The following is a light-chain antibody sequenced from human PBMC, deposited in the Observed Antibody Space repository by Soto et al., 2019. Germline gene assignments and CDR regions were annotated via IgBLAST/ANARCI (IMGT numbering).Light chain of an antibody. Sequence: QSALTQPASVSGSPGQWITISCTGTSTNVDGYNYVYWYQHQSGKAPKLIIHEVSNRPSGVSHRFAASNSGNAASLTISGLEADDEGDYYGSSYTSLSAYVFGIGTKLTVL. CDR1: STNVDGYNY. V-gene: IGLV2-14*01. CDR3: SSYTSLSAYV. CDR2: EVS. J-gene: IGLJ1*01.